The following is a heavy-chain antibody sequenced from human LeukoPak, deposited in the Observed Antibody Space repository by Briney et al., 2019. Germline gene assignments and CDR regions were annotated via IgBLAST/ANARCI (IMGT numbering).Heavy chain of an antibody. CDR3: AKSVVALYGMDV. CDR2: ISSSGSTI. Sequence: GGSLRLSCAASGFTFSDYYMSWIRQAPGKGLEWVSYISSSGSTIYYADSVKGRFTISRDNAKNSLYLQMNSLRAEDTALYYCAKSVVALYGMDVWGQGTTVTVSS. CDR1: GFTFSDYY. V-gene: IGHV3-11*01. D-gene: IGHD3-22*01. J-gene: IGHJ6*02.